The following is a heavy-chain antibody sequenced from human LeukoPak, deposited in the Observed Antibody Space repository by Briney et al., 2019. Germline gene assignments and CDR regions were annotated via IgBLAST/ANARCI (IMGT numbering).Heavy chain of an antibody. Sequence: SETLSLTCTVSGASISSYYWSWIRQPPGKGLEWIGDIYYSGSIKYNPSLKSRVTMSVDTSKNQFSLKLSSVTAAGAAIYYCARENPSGYYNRPIDYWGQGTLVTVSS. CDR1: GASISSYY. J-gene: IGHJ4*02. CDR2: IYYSGSI. CDR3: ARENPSGYYNRPIDY. V-gene: IGHV4-59*01. D-gene: IGHD3-22*01.